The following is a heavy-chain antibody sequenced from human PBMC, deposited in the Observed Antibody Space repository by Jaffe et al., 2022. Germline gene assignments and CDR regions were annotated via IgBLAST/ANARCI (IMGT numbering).Heavy chain of an antibody. D-gene: IGHD6-13*01. J-gene: IGHJ4*02. CDR3: ARIAAAGRHFDY. Sequence: QVQLQESGPGLVKPSQTLSLTCTVSGGSISSGSYYWSWIRQPAGKGLEWIGRIYTSGSTNYNPSLKSRVTISVDTSKNQFSLKLSSVTAADTAVYYCARIAAAGRHFDYWGQGTLVTVSS. CDR2: IYTSGST. CDR1: GGSISSGSYY. V-gene: IGHV4-61*02.